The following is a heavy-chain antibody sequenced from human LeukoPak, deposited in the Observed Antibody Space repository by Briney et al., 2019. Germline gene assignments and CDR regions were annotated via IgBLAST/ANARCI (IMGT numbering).Heavy chain of an antibody. CDR3: ARADTVRLGELSHFDY. Sequence: GASVKVSCKASGYTFTSYDINWVRQATGQGLEWMGWMNPNSGNTGYAQKFQGRVTMTTDTSTSTAYMELRTLRSDDTAVYYCARADTVRLGELSHFDYWGQGTLVTVSS. D-gene: IGHD3-16*02. CDR1: GYTFTSYD. CDR2: MNPNSGNT. J-gene: IGHJ4*02. V-gene: IGHV1-8*01.